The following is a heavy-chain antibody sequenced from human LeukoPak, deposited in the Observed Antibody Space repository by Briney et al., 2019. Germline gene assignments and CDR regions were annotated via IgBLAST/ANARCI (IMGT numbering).Heavy chain of an antibody. J-gene: IGHJ5*02. CDR2: ISGSGGST. D-gene: IGHD3-3*01. V-gene: IGHV3-23*01. Sequence: GGSLRLSCAASGFTFSSDAMSWVRQAPGKGLEWVSAISGSGGSTYYADSVKGRSTISRDNSKNTLYLQMNSLRAEDTAVYYCAKDLIWSGYYWGSWGQGTLVTVSS. CDR3: AKDLIWSGYYWGS. CDR1: GFTFSSDA.